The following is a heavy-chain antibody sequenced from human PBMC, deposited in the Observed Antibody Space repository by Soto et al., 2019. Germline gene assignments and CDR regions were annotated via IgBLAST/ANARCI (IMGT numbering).Heavy chain of an antibody. V-gene: IGHV1-3*01. J-gene: IGHJ2*01. CDR2: INAGNGNT. CDR1: GYTFTSYA. CDR3: ARDHIAARQNWYFDL. Sequence: ASVKVSCKASGYTFTSYAMHWVRQAPGQRLEWMGWINAGNGNTKYSQKFQGRVTITRDTSASTAYMELSSLRSEDTAVYYCARDHIAARQNWYFDLWGRGTLVTVSS. D-gene: IGHD6-6*01.